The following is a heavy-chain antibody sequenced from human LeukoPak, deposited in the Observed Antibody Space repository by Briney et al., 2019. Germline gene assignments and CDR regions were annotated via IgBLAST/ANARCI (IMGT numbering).Heavy chain of an antibody. J-gene: IGHJ4*02. CDR3: ARVQIRGYYYDSSGYYPMDY. CDR2: ISSSSSYI. V-gene: IGHV3-21*01. D-gene: IGHD3-22*01. CDR1: GFTFSSYA. Sequence: GGSLRLSCAASGFTFSSYAMSWVRQAPGKGLEWVSSISSSSSYIYYADSVKGRFTISRDNAKNSLYLQMNSLRAEDTAVYYCARVQIRGYYYDSSGYYPMDYWGQGTLVTVSS.